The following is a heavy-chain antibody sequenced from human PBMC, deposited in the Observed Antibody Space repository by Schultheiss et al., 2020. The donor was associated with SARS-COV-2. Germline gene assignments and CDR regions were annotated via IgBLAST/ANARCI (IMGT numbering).Heavy chain of an antibody. D-gene: IGHD3/OR15-3a*01. CDR1: GGSISSSSYY. V-gene: IGHV4-39*07. CDR2: IYTSGST. J-gene: IGHJ4*02. Sequence: SETLSLTCTVSGGSISSSSYYWGWIRQPPGKGLEWIGRIYTSGSTNYNPSLKSRVTISVDTSNNQFSLKLSSVTAADTAVYYCARGDGLGFDYWGQGTLVTVSS. CDR3: ARGDGLGFDY.